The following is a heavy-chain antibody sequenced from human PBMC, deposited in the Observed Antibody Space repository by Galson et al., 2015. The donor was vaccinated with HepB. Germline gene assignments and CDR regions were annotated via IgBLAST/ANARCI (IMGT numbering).Heavy chain of an antibody. Sequence: SLRLSCAASGFTFGDYAMSWFRQAPGKGLEWVGFIRSKAYGGTTEYAASVKGRFTISRDDSKSIAYLQMNSLKTEDTAVYYCTRDPFEWELPYFDYWGQGTLVTVSS. D-gene: IGHD1-26*01. CDR2: IRSKAYGGTT. V-gene: IGHV3-49*03. CDR3: TRDPFEWELPYFDY. J-gene: IGHJ4*02. CDR1: GFTFGDYA.